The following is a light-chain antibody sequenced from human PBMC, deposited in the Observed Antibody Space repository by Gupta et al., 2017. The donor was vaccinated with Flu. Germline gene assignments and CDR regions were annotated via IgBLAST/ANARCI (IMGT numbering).Light chain of an antibody. CDR3: ASWDDSLSGRL. CDR1: SSNIGNNY. CDR2: RND. V-gene: IGLV1-47*01. Sequence: LTRPPPASGTPGRGAPFPFPGGSSNIGNNYVYWYQQLPQTAPKLLIYRNDQRPSGVPDRFSASKSGTSASLAISGLRPEDEADYFCASWDDSLSGRLFGGGTKLTVL. J-gene: IGLJ2*01.